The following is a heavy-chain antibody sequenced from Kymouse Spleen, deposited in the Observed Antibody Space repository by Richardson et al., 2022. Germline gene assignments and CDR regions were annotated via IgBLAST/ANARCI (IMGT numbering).Heavy chain of an antibody. D-gene: IGHD2-8*01. CDR3: ARDLYCTNGVCYKAAAGPYFDY. CDR1: GFTFSSYG. V-gene: IGHV3-33*01. J-gene: IGHJ4*02. CDR2: IWYDGSNK. Sequence: QVQLVESGGGVVQPGRSLRLSCAASGFTFSSYGMHWVRQAPGKGLEWVAVIWYDGSNKYYADSVKGRFTISRDNSKNTLYLQMNSLRAEDTAVYYCARDLYCTNGVCYKAAAGPYFDYWGQGTLVTVSS.